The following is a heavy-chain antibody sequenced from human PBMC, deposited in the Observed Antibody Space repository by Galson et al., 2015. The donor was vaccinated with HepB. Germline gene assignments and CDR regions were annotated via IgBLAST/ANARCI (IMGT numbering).Heavy chain of an antibody. V-gene: IGHV3-33*01. CDR1: GFTFSTFG. J-gene: IGHJ6*03. CDR3: ARGAGQYYYYMDV. CDR2: IWYDGSNK. Sequence: SLRLSCAASGFTFSTFGMHWVRQAPGKGLEWVAVIWYDGSNKYYADSVKGRFTIPRDNSKNTLYLQMNSLRAEDTAVYYCARGAGQYYYYMDVWGKGTTVTVSS.